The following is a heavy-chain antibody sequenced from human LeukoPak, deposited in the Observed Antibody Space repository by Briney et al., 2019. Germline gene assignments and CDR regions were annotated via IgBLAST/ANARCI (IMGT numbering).Heavy chain of an antibody. CDR3: AREVWGMDV. CDR2: IKQDGSEK. J-gene: IGHJ6*02. V-gene: IGHV3-7*01. Sequence: GGSLRLSCAASGFIFSSYWMSWVRQAPGKGLEWGANIKQDGSEKYYVDSVKGRFTISRDNAKNSLYLQMNSLRAEDTAVYYCAREVWGMDVWGQGTTVTVSS. CDR1: GFIFSSYW. D-gene: IGHD2-21*01.